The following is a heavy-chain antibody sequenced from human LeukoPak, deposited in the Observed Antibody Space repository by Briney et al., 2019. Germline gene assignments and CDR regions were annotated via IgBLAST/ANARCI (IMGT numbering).Heavy chain of an antibody. V-gene: IGHV3-23*01. CDR1: GFIFSSYA. J-gene: IGHJ4*02. D-gene: IGHD3-3*01. Sequence: QPGGSLRLSCAASGFIFSSYAMKWVRQAPGKGLEWASAISGSGGSTYYADSVKGRFTISRDNSKNTLYLQMNSLRAENTAVYYCATAGSLMDFWSGYYTIDYWGQGTLVTVSS. CDR2: ISGSGGST. CDR3: ATAGSLMDFWSGYYTIDY.